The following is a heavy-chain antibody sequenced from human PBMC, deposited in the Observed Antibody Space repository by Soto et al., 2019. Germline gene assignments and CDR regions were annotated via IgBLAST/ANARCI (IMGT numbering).Heavy chain of an antibody. V-gene: IGHV3-9*01. CDR3: AKDIHGYSSGPN. J-gene: IGHJ4*02. D-gene: IGHD2-15*01. CDR2: ISWNSGAV. Sequence: EVQLVESGGGLVQPGRSLRLSCAASGFTFDDFAMHWVRQAPGKGLEWVSGISWNSGAVAYADSVKGRFTISRDNAKNSLSLHMNILRPEDTAIYYCAKDIHGYSSGPNWGQGTLVSVSS. CDR1: GFTFDDFA.